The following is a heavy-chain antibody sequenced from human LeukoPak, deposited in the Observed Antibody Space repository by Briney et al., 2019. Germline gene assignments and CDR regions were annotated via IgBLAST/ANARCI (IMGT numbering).Heavy chain of an antibody. J-gene: IGHJ6*02. D-gene: IGHD6-13*01. V-gene: IGHV3-9*01. Sequence: PGRSLRLSCAASGFTFDEYAMLWLGQAAGKGVDGVAGVSWNSGSIGYADSAKGPSTISRDNANNPLYLQMNTLRAEDTALYYCAKDTLAAPGRYYYSRMDVWGQGATVTVSS. CDR3: AKDTLAAPGRYYYSRMDV. CDR1: GFTFDEYA. CDR2: VSWNSGSI.